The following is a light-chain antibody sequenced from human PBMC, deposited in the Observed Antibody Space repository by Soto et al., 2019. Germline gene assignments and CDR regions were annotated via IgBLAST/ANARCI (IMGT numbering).Light chain of an antibody. Sequence: PGARATLSCRASQRVSNYLAWYQQKPGQAPRLLIYDASNRATGIPARFSGSGSGTDFTLTISSLEPEDFAVYYCQQRRNSITFGQGTRLEIK. V-gene: IGKV3-11*01. J-gene: IGKJ5*01. CDR2: DAS. CDR1: QRVSNY. CDR3: QQRRNSIT.